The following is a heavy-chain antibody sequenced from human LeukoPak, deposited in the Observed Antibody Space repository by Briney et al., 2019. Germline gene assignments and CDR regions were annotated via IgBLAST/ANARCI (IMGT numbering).Heavy chain of an antibody. Sequence: GGSLRLSCAASGITASRYAMTWVRQAPGKGLEWVSSISGSGDRTMYADSVKGRFTISRDNFKNTLSLQMNSLRAEDTAVYHCAKDPNGDYIGAFDMWGQGTMVTVSS. J-gene: IGHJ3*02. CDR1: GITASRYA. CDR3: AKDPNGDYIGAFDM. CDR2: ISGSGDRT. D-gene: IGHD4-17*01. V-gene: IGHV3-23*01.